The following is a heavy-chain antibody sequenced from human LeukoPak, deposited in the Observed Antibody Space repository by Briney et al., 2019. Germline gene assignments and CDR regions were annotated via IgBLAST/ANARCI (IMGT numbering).Heavy chain of an antibody. D-gene: IGHD3-22*01. V-gene: IGHV3-23*01. Sequence: GGSLRLSCAASGFTFSSYAMSWVRQARGEGLECVSSIRGSGGSTYYAYSVKSRFTISRDTSKHPLYLQMNSLRAEDTAVYYCARLPSYYYDSSGYPYFDFWGQGTLVTVSS. CDR2: IRGSGGST. CDR3: ARLPSYYYDSSGYPYFDF. CDR1: GFTFSSYA. J-gene: IGHJ4*02.